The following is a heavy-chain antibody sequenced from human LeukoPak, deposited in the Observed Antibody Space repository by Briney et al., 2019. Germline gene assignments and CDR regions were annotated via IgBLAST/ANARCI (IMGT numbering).Heavy chain of an antibody. Sequence: PGGSLRLSCAASGFTFSSYAMSWVRQAPGKGLEWVSAISGSGGSTYYADSVKGRFTISRDNSKNTLYLQMNSLRAEDTAVYYCAKPVYYYDSSGYLPFDYWGQGTLVTVSS. J-gene: IGHJ4*02. CDR2: ISGSGGST. CDR1: GFTFSSYA. V-gene: IGHV3-23*01. CDR3: AKPVYYYDSSGYLPFDY. D-gene: IGHD3-22*01.